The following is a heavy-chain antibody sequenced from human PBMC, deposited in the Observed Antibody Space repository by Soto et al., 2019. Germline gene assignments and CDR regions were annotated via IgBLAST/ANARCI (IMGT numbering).Heavy chain of an antibody. CDR2: INHSGST. Sequence: SETLSLTCAVYGGSFSGYYWSWIRQPPGKGLEWIGEINHSGSTNYNPSLKSRVTISVDTSKNQFSLKLSSVTAADTAVYYCARGYPHYGSGSYFKGYYYYYMDVWGKGTTVTVSS. CDR3: ARGYPHYGSGSYFKGYYYYYMDV. CDR1: GGSFSGYY. V-gene: IGHV4-34*01. J-gene: IGHJ6*03. D-gene: IGHD3-10*01.